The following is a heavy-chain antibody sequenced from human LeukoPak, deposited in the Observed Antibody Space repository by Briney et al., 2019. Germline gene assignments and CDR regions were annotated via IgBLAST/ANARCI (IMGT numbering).Heavy chain of an antibody. V-gene: IGHV4-39*07. CDR3: ATRLRLGLLADDY. CDR2: IYYSGST. CDR1: GGSISSSSYY. D-gene: IGHD3-16*01. J-gene: IGHJ4*02. Sequence: SETLSLTCTVSGGSISSSSYYWGWIRQPPGKGLEWIGSIYYSGSTYYNPFLKSRVTISVDTSKNQFSLKLTSVTAADTAMFYCATRLRLGLLADDYWGQGTLVTVSS.